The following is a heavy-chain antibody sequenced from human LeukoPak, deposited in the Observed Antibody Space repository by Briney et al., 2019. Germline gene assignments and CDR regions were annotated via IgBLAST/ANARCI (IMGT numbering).Heavy chain of an antibody. CDR1: GASISSYF. D-gene: IGHD6-19*01. Sequence: SETLSLTCTVSGASISSYFWTWIRQPPGKGLEWLAYIHTSGSTNYNPSLKSRVTISLDTSKSQFSLNLTSVTAADTAMYYCARHRRAVPAYYFDYWGPGAPVTVSS. V-gene: IGHV4-4*09. CDR3: ARHRRAVPAYYFDY. J-gene: IGHJ4*02. CDR2: IHTSGST.